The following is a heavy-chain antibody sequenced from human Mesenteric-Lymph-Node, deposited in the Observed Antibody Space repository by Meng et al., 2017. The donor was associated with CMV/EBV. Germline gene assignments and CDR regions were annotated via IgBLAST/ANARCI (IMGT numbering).Heavy chain of an antibody. D-gene: IGHD4-23*01. J-gene: IGHJ4*02. CDR2: INHSGST. CDR3: ARHQRWLKSEGGFNY. CDR1: GGSFSGYY. V-gene: IGHV4-34*01. Sequence: QVQLQQLGAGLLNPSETLSLTCAVYGGSFSGYYWSWIRQPPGKGLEWIGEINHSGSTNYNPSLKSRVTISVDTSKNQFSLKLSSVTAADTAVYYCARHQRWLKSEGGFNYWGQGTLVTVSS.